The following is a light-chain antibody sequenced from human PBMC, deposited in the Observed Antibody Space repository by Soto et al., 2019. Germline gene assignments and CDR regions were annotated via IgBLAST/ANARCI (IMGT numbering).Light chain of an antibody. V-gene: IGKV3-11*01. Sequence: EIVLTQSPATLSLSPGERATLSCRASQSIGLAIAWYQHKPGQAPRLLIFDASQRATGIPARFRGSGSGTGFTLSISSLEPEDFAVYYCQQRTDRPPCTFGQGTKLESK. J-gene: IGKJ1*01. CDR1: QSIGLA. CDR3: QQRTDRPPCT. CDR2: DAS.